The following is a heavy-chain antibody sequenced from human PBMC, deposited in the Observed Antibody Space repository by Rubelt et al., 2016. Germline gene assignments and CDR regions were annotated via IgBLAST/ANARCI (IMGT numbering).Heavy chain of an antibody. CDR2: IWSDGSNK. J-gene: IGHJ4*02. Sequence: TFTSYGMHWVRQAPGKGLESVAVIWSDGSNKDYADSVKGRFTISRDNSKNTLYLQMGSLRAEDTAVYYCVKGGWGNIFDYWGQGTLVTVSS. D-gene: IGHD6-19*01. V-gene: IGHV3-33*06. CDR3: VKGGWGNIFDY. CDR1: TFTSYG.